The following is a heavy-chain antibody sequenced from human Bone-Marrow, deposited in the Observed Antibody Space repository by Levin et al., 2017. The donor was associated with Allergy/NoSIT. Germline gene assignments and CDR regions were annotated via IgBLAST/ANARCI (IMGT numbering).Heavy chain of an antibody. CDR1: GYTFTGYY. CDR3: ARDSGSELDY. Sequence: GASVKVSCKDSGYTFTGYYIHWVRQAPGQGLEWMGRINPNNGDTNFAQKLQGRVTLTRDTSISTAYMDLRGLTSDDTAIYYCARDSGSELDYWGQGTLVTVSS. V-gene: IGHV1-2*06. CDR2: INPNNGDT. D-gene: IGHD1-1*01. J-gene: IGHJ4*02.